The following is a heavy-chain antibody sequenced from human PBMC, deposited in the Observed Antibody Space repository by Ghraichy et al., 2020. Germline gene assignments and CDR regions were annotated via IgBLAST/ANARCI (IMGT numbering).Heavy chain of an antibody. CDR2: INPSGGST. CDR3: ARDRNGDYVRYYFDY. CDR1: GYTFTSYY. Sequence: ASVKVSCKASGYTFTSYYMHWVRQAPGQGLEWMGIINPSGGSTSYAQKFQGRVTMTRDTSTSTVYMELSSLRSEDTAVYYCARDRNGDYVRYYFDYCGQGTLVTVSS. D-gene: IGHD4-17*01. J-gene: IGHJ4*02. V-gene: IGHV1-46*03.